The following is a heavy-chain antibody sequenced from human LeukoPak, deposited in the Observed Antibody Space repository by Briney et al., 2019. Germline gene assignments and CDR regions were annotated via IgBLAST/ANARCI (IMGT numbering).Heavy chain of an antibody. CDR2: INTNTGNP. CDR3: ARGEWLLED. J-gene: IGHJ4*02. Sequence: VASVKVSCKASGYTFTNHAMNWVRQAPGQGLEWMGWINTNTGNPTYAQGFTGRFVFSVDTSVSTAYLQISSLKAEDTAVYYCARGEWLLEDWGQGTLVTVSS. CDR1: GYTFTNHA. V-gene: IGHV7-4-1*02. D-gene: IGHD3-3*01.